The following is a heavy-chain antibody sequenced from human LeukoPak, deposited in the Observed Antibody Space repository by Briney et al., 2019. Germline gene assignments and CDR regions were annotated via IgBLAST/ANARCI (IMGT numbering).Heavy chain of an antibody. D-gene: IGHD3-22*01. CDR1: GYTFTSYG. V-gene: IGHV1-18*01. CDR2: ISAYNGNT. Sequence: ASVKVSCKASGYTFTSYGISWVRQAPGQGLEGMGWISAYNGNTNYAQKLQGRVTMTTDTSTSTAYMELRSLRSDDTAVYYCAREDSYYDRPDNWFDPWGQGTLVTVSS. CDR3: AREDSYYDRPDNWFDP. J-gene: IGHJ5*02.